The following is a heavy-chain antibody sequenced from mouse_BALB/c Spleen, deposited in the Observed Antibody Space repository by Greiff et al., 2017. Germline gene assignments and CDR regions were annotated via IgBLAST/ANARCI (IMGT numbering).Heavy chain of an antibody. V-gene: IGHV5-6-3*01. J-gene: IGHJ3*01. CDR1: GFTFSSYG. Sequence: EVQLVESGGGLVQPGGSLKLSCAASGFTFSSYGMSWVRQTPDKRLELVATINSNGGSTYYPDSVKGRFTISRDNAKNTLYLQMSSLKSEDTAMYYCARDRDGIFAYWGQGTLVTVSA. CDR3: ARDRDGIFAY. D-gene: IGHD2-1*01. CDR2: INSNGGST.